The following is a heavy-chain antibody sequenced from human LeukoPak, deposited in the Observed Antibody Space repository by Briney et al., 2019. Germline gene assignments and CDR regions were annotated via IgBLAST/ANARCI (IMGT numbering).Heavy chain of an antibody. CDR1: GATLNIDHA. Sequence: GASVKVSCKAFGATLNIDHAFIWARPAPGQGLQWMGGIIPFLGEVNYAQNFQGRVSFTADKSTATMYMEMKSLRLDDTAIYYCSPCGHAYDWFGPWGQGTLVTVSS. CDR3: SPCGHAYDWFGP. V-gene: IGHV1-69*10. CDR2: IIPFLGEV. J-gene: IGHJ5*02. D-gene: IGHD5-12*01.